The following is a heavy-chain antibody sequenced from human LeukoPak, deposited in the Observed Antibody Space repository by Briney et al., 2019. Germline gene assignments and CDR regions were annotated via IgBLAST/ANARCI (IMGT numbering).Heavy chain of an antibody. CDR2: IKQDGSEK. Sequence: GGSLRLSCAASGFTFSNYWMSWVRQAPGKGLEWVANIKQDGSEKYYVDSVRGRFTISRDNSKNSLYLQMNSLRAEDTAVYYCARGCSSASCYGPYYYGMDVWGQGTTVTVSS. D-gene: IGHD2-2*01. J-gene: IGHJ6*02. CDR1: GFTFSNYW. CDR3: ARGCSSASCYGPYYYGMDV. V-gene: IGHV3-7*05.